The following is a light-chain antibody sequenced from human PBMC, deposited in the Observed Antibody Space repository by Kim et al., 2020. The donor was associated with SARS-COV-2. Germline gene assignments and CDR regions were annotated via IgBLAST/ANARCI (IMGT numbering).Light chain of an antibody. V-gene: IGLV2-18*02. CDR1: SSDVGYYNR. CDR3: SSYSTNSTVL. J-gene: IGLJ2*01. CDR2: EVT. Sequence: QSALTQPPSVSGSPGQSVTISCTGTSSDVGYYNRVSWYQRPPGTAPKLMIYEVTNRPSGVPDRFSGSRSDNTASLTISGLQAGDEAEYFCSSYSTNSTVLFGGGTQLTVL.